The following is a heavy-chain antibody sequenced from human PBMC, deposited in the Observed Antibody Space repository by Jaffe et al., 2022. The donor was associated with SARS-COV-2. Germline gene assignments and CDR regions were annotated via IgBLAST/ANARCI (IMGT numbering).Heavy chain of an antibody. Sequence: EVQLLESGGGLVQPGGSLRLSCVTSGFAFSSHAMSWVRQAPGKGLEWVSAISVGGGSTYYAGSVNGRFTISREDSKNTQYLQMNRLRVEDTAVYYCAKGGLTSSWYGPDYWGQGTLVTVSS. V-gene: IGHV3-23*01. D-gene: IGHD6-13*01. J-gene: IGHJ4*02. CDR3: AKGGLTSSWYGPDY. CDR1: GFAFSSHA. CDR2: ISVGGGST.